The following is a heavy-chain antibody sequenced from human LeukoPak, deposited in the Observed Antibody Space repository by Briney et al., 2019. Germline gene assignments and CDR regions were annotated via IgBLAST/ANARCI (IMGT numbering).Heavy chain of an antibody. V-gene: IGHV4-59*01. J-gene: IGHJ5*02. CDR2: IDHTGST. CDR1: DDSITIYY. Sequence: SETLSLTCTVSDDSITIYYWSWIRQPPGKGLEWIGYIDHTGSTNYNPSLNSRVTISRDTSKNQFSLKLSSVTAADTAVYYCARDAGYGDYDPWGQGTLVTVSS. D-gene: IGHD4-17*01. CDR3: ARDAGYGDYDP.